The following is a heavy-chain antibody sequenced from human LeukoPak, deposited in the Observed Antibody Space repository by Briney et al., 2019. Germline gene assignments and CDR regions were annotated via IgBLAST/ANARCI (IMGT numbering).Heavy chain of an antibody. D-gene: IGHD2-2*01. J-gene: IGHJ4*02. CDR1: GFTFSTYY. CDR3: ARGLGYCTSTTCLLPFDY. V-gene: IGHV3-53*01. CDR2: IYSGGST. Sequence: GGSLRLSSAASGFTFSTYYMTWVRRAPGKGLECVSVIYSGGSTYYADSVKGRFTVSRDNSKNTLYLQMNSLRAEDTAMYYCARGLGYCTSTTCLLPFDYWGQGTLVTVSS.